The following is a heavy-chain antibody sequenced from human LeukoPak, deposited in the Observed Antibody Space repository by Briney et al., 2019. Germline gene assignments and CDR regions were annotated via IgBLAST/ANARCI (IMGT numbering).Heavy chain of an antibody. Sequence: GGSLRLSCAASRFTFSDYWMTWVRQAPGKGLEWVANINQDGGERYYVDSVKGRFTISRDKARSALYLQMNSRRAEDTDVYYYARPGYSSSSFYYYYYYMDVWGKGTTVTVSS. CDR2: INQDGGER. V-gene: IGHV3-7*01. D-gene: IGHD6-6*01. CDR1: RFTFSDYW. J-gene: IGHJ6*03. CDR3: ARPGYSSSSFYYYYYYMDV.